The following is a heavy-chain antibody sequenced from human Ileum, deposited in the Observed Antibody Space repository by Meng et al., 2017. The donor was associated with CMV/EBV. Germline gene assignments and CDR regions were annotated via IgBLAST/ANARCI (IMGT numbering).Heavy chain of an antibody. D-gene: IGHD5-12*01. CDR2: INNNGDYT. J-gene: IGHJ4*02. CDR1: GFTFRSFS. CDR3: ARVSSSGVDY. V-gene: IGHV3-64*01. Sequence: VGVGGGFVQPGRFLRLSCVAFGFTFRSFSLHWVRQAPGKGLEYVSSINNNGDYTYYANSMKGRFTISRDNSKNTLYLQMGSLRTEDMAVYYCARVSSSGVDYWGQGTLVTVSS.